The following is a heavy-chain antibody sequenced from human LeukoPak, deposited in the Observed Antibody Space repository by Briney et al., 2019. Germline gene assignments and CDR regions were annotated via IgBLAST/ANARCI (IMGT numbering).Heavy chain of an antibody. CDR3: SAGYWYTGCCICYLEF. Sequence: GGSLRLSCSTSGFVFRTSSMYWVGQAPGQGLEWVSYISRSGRTIYYADSVKGRFTVSRDNAENSLYLEMNNLRADDTAGYYWSAGYWYTGCCICYLEFWGQGTLVTVSS. D-gene: IGHD2-8*02. J-gene: IGHJ4*02. CDR2: ISRSGRTI. CDR1: GFVFRTSS. V-gene: IGHV3-48*04.